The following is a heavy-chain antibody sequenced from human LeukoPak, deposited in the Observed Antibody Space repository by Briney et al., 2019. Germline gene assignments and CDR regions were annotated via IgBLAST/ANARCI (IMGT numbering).Heavy chain of an antibody. CDR3: ARAPYPEYYDFWSAKIFDY. V-gene: IGHV3-11*01. D-gene: IGHD3-3*01. CDR2: ISSSGSTI. J-gene: IGHJ4*02. CDR1: GFPFNDYY. Sequence: KSGGSLRLSCAASGFPFNDYYMTWIRQAPGKGLEWVSHISSSGSTIYYADSVKGRFIISRDNAKNSLYLQMYSLRAEDTAVYYCARAPYPEYYDFWSAKIFDYWGQGTLVTVSS.